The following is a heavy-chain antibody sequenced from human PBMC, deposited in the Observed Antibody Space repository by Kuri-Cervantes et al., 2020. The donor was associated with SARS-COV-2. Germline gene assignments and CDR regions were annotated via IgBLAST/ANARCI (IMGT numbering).Heavy chain of an antibody. CDR1: GGPISSSSYY. Sequence: SETLSLTFTVSGGPISSSSYYWGWIRQPPGKGLEWIGSIYYSGSTYYNPSLKSRVTISVDTSKNQFSLKLSSVTAADTAVYYCARGSARPVWSGYYTRGGWFDPWGQGTLVTVSS. D-gene: IGHD3-3*01. CDR3: ARGSARPVWSGYYTRGGWFDP. CDR2: IYYSGST. J-gene: IGHJ5*02. V-gene: IGHV4-39*01.